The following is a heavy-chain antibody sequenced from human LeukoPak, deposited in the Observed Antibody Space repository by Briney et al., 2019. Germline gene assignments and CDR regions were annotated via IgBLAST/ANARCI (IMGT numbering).Heavy chain of an antibody. CDR3: ARGERGLRRYYYYGMDV. CDR2: INHSGST. D-gene: IGHD1-1*01. J-gene: IGHJ6*02. Sequence: SETLSLTCAVYGGSFSGYYWSWIRQPPGKGLEWIGEINHSGSTNYNPSLKSRVTISVDTSKNQFSLKLSSVTAADTAVYYCARGERGLRRYYYYGMDVWGQGTTVTVSS. CDR1: GGSFSGYY. V-gene: IGHV4-34*01.